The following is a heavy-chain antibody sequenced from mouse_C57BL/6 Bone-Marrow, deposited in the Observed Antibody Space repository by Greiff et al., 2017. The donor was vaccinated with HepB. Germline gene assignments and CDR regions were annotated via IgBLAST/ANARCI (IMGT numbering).Heavy chain of an antibody. V-gene: IGHV1-64*01. CDR2: IHPNSGST. Sequence: QVQLQQPGAGLVKPGASVKLSCKASGYTFTSYWMHWVKQRPGQGLEWIGMIHPNSGSTNYNEKFKSKATLTVDKSSSTAYMQLSSLTSEDSAVFYCARGGVYPFYFDYWGQGTTLTVSS. D-gene: IGHD1-3*01. CDR1: GYTFTSYW. J-gene: IGHJ2*01. CDR3: ARGGVYPFYFDY.